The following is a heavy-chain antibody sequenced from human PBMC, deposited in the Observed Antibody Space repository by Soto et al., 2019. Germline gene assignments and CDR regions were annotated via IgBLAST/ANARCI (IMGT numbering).Heavy chain of an antibody. CDR2: ISAYNGNT. CDR3: ARIKISGDNYDILTGYYDY. Sequence: ASVKVSCKASGYTFTSYGISWVRQAPGQGLEWMGWISAYNGNTNYAQKLQGRVTMTTDTSTSTAYMELRSLRSDDTATYYCARIKISGDNYDILTGYYDYWGQGTLVTVSS. J-gene: IGHJ4*02. CDR1: GYTFTSYG. V-gene: IGHV1-18*01. D-gene: IGHD3-9*01.